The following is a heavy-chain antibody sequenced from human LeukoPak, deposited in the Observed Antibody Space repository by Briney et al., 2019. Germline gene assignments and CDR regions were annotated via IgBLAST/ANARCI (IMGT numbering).Heavy chain of an antibody. CDR3: ATMVRGEAFDP. Sequence: GRSLRLSCAASGFTFDDYAMHWVRQAPGKGLEWVSGISWNSGSIGYADSVKGRFTISRDNAKNSLYLQMNSLRAEDTALYYCATMVRGEAFDPWGQGTLVTVSS. D-gene: IGHD3-10*01. CDR2: ISWNSGSI. V-gene: IGHV3-9*01. CDR1: GFTFDDYA. J-gene: IGHJ5*02.